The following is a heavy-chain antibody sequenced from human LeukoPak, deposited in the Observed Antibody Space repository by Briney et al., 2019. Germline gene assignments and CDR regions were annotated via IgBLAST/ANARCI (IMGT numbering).Heavy chain of an antibody. Sequence: GASVKVSCKASGYTFTGYYMHWVRQAPGQGLEWMGRINPNSGGTNYAQKFQGRVTMTRDTSISTAHMELSRLRSDDTAVYYCARELAARLGSDYWGQGTLVTVSS. V-gene: IGHV1-2*06. J-gene: IGHJ4*02. CDR2: INPNSGGT. CDR3: ARELAARLGSDY. D-gene: IGHD6-6*01. CDR1: GYTFTGYY.